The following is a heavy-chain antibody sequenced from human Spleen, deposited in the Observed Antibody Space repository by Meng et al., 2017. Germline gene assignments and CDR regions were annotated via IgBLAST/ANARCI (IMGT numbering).Heavy chain of an antibody. CDR2: IDPKSGDT. V-gene: IGHV1-2*06. J-gene: IGHJ4*02. CDR1: GYNFPDYW. Sequence: QVRLVQSGAEVKKPGASVKGSCKPSGYNFPDYWLHWVRRAPGQGLEWMGRIDPKSGDTHYAQRFQGRVTMTGDTSISTAYMELSGLRSDDTAMYYCARDEDISAAGKLFGDYWGQGTLVTVSS. CDR3: ARDEDISAAGKLFGDY. D-gene: IGHD6-13*01.